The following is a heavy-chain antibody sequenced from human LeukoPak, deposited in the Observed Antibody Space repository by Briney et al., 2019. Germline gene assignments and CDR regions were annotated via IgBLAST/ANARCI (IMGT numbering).Heavy chain of an antibody. CDR2: IYYSGST. CDR1: GGSISSGDYY. D-gene: IGHD6-19*01. V-gene: IGHV4-30-4*01. CDR3: ARIVGDDEQWLVQRLKGFDY. J-gene: IGHJ4*02. Sequence: SETLSLTCTVSGGSISSGDYYWSWIRQPPGKGLEWIGYIYYSGSTYYNPSLKSRVTISVDTSKNQFSLKLSSVTAADTAVYYCARIVGDDEQWLVQRLKGFDYWGQGTLVTVSS.